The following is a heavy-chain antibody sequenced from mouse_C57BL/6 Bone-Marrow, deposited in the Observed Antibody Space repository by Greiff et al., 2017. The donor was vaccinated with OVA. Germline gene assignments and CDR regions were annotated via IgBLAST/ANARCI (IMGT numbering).Heavy chain of an antibody. Sequence: VQLKQSGAELARPGASVKLSCTASGFNIKDDYMHWVKERPEQGLEWIGWIDPENGDTEYASKFQGKATITADTSSKTVYLHLSSLTSEDTAVYYCTTYRYWGQGTTLTVSS. CDR1: GFNIKDDY. CDR2: IDPENGDT. CDR3: TTYRY. V-gene: IGHV14-4*01. J-gene: IGHJ2*01.